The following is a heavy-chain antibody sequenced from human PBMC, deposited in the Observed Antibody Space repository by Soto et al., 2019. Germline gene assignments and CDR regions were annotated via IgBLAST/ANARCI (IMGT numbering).Heavy chain of an antibody. CDR2: ISYDGSNK. CDR3: ARGRYVDDFWSGYYAGMDV. D-gene: IGHD3-3*01. CDR1: GFTFSSYA. Sequence: PGGSLRLSCAASGFTFSSYAMHWVRQAPGKGLEWVAVISYDGSNKYYADSVKGRFTISRDNSKNTLYLQMNSLRAEDTAVYYCARGRYVDDFWSGYYAGMDVWGQGTTVTVSS. V-gene: IGHV3-30*14. J-gene: IGHJ6*02.